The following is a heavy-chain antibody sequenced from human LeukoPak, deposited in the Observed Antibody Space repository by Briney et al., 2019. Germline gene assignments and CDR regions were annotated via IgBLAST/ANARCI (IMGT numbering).Heavy chain of an antibody. Sequence: PGGSLRLSCAASGFTFSNYGMSWVRQAPGKGLEWVSAITGSGGTTYYADSMKGRFTISRDNSKNTLYLQMNSLRAEDTAVYYCTRGFLPAVAGQLDYWGQGTLVTVSS. CDR2: ITGSGGTT. V-gene: IGHV3-23*01. D-gene: IGHD6-19*01. CDR1: GFTFSNYG. J-gene: IGHJ4*02. CDR3: TRGFLPAVAGQLDY.